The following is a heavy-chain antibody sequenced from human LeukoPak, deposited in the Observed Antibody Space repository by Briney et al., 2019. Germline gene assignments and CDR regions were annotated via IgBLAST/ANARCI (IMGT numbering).Heavy chain of an antibody. D-gene: IGHD3-22*01. CDR1: GGTFISYA. CDR2: IIPIFGTA. Sequence: SVKVSCKASGGTFISYAISWVRQAPGQGLEWMGGIIPIFGTANYAQKFQGRVTITADESTSTAYMELSSLRSEDTAVYYCARDVFPYYYDSSGMFDYWGREPWSPSPQ. V-gene: IGHV1-69*01. J-gene: IGHJ4*02. CDR3: ARDVFPYYYDSSGMFDY.